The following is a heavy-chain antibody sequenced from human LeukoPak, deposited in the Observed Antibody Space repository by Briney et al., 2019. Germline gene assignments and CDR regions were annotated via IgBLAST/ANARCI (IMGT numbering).Heavy chain of an antibody. CDR3: ARGPAATFDY. D-gene: IGHD2-2*01. V-gene: IGHV4-30-4*08. CDR2: IYYSGTT. Sequence: SETLSLTCTVSGGSISSGDYYWNWIRQPPGKGLEWIGYIYYSGTTYYSPSLKSRVTISLDTSKNQFSLKLSSVTAADTAAYYCARGPAATFDYWGQGTLVTVSS. CDR1: GGSISSGDYY. J-gene: IGHJ4*02.